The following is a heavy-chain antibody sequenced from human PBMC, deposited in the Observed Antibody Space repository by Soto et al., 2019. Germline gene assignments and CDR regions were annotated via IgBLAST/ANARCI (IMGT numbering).Heavy chain of an antibody. J-gene: IGHJ5*02. D-gene: IGHD2-2*01. CDR1: GGTFSSYT. CDR3: ARDPQTEYPNQVWFDP. V-gene: IGHV1-69*04. Sequence: GASVKVSCKASGGTFSSYTISWVRQAPGQGLEWMGRIIPILGIANYAQKFQGRVTITADKSTSTAYMELSSLRSEDTAVYYCARDPQTEYPNQVWFDPWGQGTLVTVSS. CDR2: IIPILGIA.